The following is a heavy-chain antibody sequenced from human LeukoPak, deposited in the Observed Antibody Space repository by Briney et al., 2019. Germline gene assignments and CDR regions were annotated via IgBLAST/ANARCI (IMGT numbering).Heavy chain of an antibody. V-gene: IGHV4-34*01. Sequence: PSETLSLTCAVYSGSFSGYYWSWIRQPPGKGLEWIGEINHSGSTNYNPSLKSRVTISVDTSKNQFSLKLSSVTAADTAVYYCARPTNYYDSSGYYAGFDYWGQGTLVTVSS. J-gene: IGHJ4*02. D-gene: IGHD3-22*01. CDR3: ARPTNYYDSSGYYAGFDY. CDR2: INHSGST. CDR1: SGSFSGYY.